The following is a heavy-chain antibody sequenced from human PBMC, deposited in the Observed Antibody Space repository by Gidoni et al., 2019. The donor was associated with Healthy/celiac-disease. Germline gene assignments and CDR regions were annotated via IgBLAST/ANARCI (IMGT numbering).Heavy chain of an antibody. V-gene: IGHV5-51*01. CDR3: ARLNTMVRGGTNYYYGMDV. CDR1: GYSFTSYW. CDR2: IYPGDSDT. J-gene: IGHJ6*02. D-gene: IGHD3-10*01. Sequence: EVQLVQSGAEVKKPGESLKISCKGSGYSFTSYWIGWVRQMPGKGLEWMGIIYPGDSDTRYSPSFQGQVTISADKSISTAYLQWSSLKASDTAMYYCARLNTMVRGGTNYYYGMDVWGQGTTVTVSS.